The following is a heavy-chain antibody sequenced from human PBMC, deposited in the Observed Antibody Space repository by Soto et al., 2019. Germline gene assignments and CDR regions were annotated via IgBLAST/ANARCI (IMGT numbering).Heavy chain of an antibody. CDR2: THYDGTA. J-gene: IGHJ4*02. V-gene: IGHV4-59*08. CDR1: GGSISSYY. D-gene: IGHD6-13*01. CDR3: AGRGAEAGTFHY. Sequence: QVQLQESGPGLVKPSETLSLTCTVSGGSISSYYWGWIRQPPGKGLEWIGYTHYDGTANYSPALKRRVTMLVDTSKNQFSLKLSSVTAADTAVYYCAGRGAEAGTFHYWGQGTLVTVSS.